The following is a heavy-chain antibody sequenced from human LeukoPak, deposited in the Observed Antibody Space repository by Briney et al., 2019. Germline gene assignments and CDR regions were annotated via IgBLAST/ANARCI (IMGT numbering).Heavy chain of an antibody. CDR1: GFTFSDYY. CDR2: ISSSGSTI. Sequence: GGSLRLPCAASGFTFSDYYMSWIRQAPGKGLEWVSYISSSGSTIYYADSVKGRFTISRDNAKNSLYLQMNSLRAEDTAVYYCARDGYSSGWEENWFDPWGQGTLVTVSS. CDR3: ARDGYSSGWEENWFDP. V-gene: IGHV3-11*01. J-gene: IGHJ5*02. D-gene: IGHD6-19*01.